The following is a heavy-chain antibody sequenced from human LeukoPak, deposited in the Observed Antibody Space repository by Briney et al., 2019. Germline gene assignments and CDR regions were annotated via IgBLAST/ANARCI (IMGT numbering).Heavy chain of an antibody. D-gene: IGHD1-1*01. CDR3: ARASTGTSRDY. CDR1: GFIFSDYW. V-gene: IGHV3-7*01. J-gene: IGHJ4*02. CDR2: IKHDGSAE. Sequence: GGFLRLSCAASGFIFSDYWMSWIRQAPGKGLEWVANIKHDGSAEFYVDSVKGRFTISRDNADNSVYLQMNSLRAEDTGLYYCARASTGTSRDYWGQGTLVTVSS.